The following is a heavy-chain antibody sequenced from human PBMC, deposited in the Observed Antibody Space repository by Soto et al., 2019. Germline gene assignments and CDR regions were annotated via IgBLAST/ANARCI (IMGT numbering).Heavy chain of an antibody. Sequence: QVQLEESGVGVVQPGTSLRLSCVASGFTFSSYGMHWVRQAPGKGLEWVAVIPNTENKKYYADSVKGRFTISRDNSQNTLFLQMDSLMSEDTAVYYCARTAGGRVRGALDIWGQGTMVTVS. CDR1: GFTFSSYG. CDR3: ARTAGGRVRGALDI. D-gene: IGHD6-13*01. CDR2: IPNTENKK. V-gene: IGHV3-30-3*01. J-gene: IGHJ3*02.